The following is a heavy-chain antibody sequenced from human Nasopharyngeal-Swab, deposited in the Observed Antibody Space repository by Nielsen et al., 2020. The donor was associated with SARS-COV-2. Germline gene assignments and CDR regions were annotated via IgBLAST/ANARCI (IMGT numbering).Heavy chain of an antibody. CDR2: IYSGGST. V-gene: IGHV3-53*04. Sequence: GESLKISCAASGFSVSNNYMTWVRLPPGKGLEWVSIIYSGGSTYYADSVKGRFTISRHSSENTLYLQMDSLRAEDTAVYYCARYCSTTSCPRGFDYWGQGTLVTVSS. J-gene: IGHJ4*02. CDR3: ARYCSTTSCPRGFDY. D-gene: IGHD2-2*01. CDR1: GFSVSNNY.